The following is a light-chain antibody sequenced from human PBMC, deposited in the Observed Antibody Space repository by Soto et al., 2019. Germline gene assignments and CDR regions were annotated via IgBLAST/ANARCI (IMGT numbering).Light chain of an antibody. J-gene: IGKJ4*01. CDR3: PQHINCSGT. Sequence: EIVLTQSPATLSLSPGERATLACRASPSVRSSLAWYQQKPGQAPRLRLYDASNRATGIPARFRGSGSATAFTLNISSLAPYDFAVDYWPQHINCSGTCGGGTKVEIK. CDR2: DAS. CDR1: PSVRSS. V-gene: IGKV3-11*01.